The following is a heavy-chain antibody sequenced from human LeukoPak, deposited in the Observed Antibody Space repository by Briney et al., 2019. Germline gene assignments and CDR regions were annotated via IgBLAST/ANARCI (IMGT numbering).Heavy chain of an antibody. CDR2: IYHSGST. D-gene: IGHD2-8*02. V-gene: IGHV4-4*02. Sequence: SETLSLTCAVFGGSISSNNWWSWVRQPPGKGLEWIGEIYHSGSTNYNPSLKSRVIISVDKSKNQFSLKLSSVTAADTAVYYCATDTGATGTGVYYWGQGTLVTVSS. J-gene: IGHJ4*02. CDR1: GGSISSNNW. CDR3: ATDTGATGTGVYY.